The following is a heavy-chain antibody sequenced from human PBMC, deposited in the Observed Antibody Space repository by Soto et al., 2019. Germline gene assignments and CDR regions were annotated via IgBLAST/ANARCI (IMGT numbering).Heavy chain of an antibody. V-gene: IGHV1-69*13. D-gene: IGHD3-22*01. Sequence: SVKVSCKASGGTFSSYATSWVRQAPGQGLEWMGGIIPIFGTANYAQKFQGRVTITADESTSTAYMELSSLRSEDTAVYYCARAYYYDSSGYYYDYWGQGTLVTVSS. J-gene: IGHJ4*02. CDR3: ARAYYYDSSGYYYDY. CDR2: IIPIFGTA. CDR1: GGTFSSYA.